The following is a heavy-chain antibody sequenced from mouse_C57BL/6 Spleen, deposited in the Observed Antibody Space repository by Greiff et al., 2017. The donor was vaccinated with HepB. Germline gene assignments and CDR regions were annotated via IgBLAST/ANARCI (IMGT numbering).Heavy chain of an antibody. CDR3: ARSGSNYDWYFDV. V-gene: IGHV1-4*01. J-gene: IGHJ1*03. CDR2: INPSSGYT. D-gene: IGHD2-5*01. CDR1: GYTFTSYT. Sequence: VQRVESGAELARPGASVKMSCKASGYTFTSYTMHWVKQRPGQGLEWIGYINPSSGYTKYNQKFKDKATLTADKSSSTAYMQLSSLTSEDSAVYYCARSGSNYDWYFDVWGTGTTVTVSS.